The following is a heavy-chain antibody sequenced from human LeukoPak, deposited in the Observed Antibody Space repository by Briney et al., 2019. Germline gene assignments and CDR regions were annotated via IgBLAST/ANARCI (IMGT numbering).Heavy chain of an antibody. J-gene: IGHJ4*02. D-gene: IGHD6-13*01. V-gene: IGHV3-9*01. Sequence: GGSLRLSCAASGFTFDDYAMHWVRHAPGKGLEWVSGISWNSGSIGYADSVKGRFTISRDNAKNSLYLQMNSLRAEDTALYYCAKETTYSSSWYGRGNYFDYWGQGTLVTVSS. CDR2: ISWNSGSI. CDR3: AKETTYSSSWYGRGNYFDY. CDR1: GFTFDDYA.